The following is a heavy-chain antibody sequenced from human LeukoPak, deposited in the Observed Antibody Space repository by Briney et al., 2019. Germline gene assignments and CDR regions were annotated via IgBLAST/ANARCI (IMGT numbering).Heavy chain of an antibody. Sequence: PGGSLRLSCAASGFTFSNYAMHWVRQAPGKGLEWVAVISYDGSNKYYADSVKGRFTISRDDSKNTLYLQMNSLRAEDTAVYYCARGLSYAVAYGDYWGQGTLVTVSS. J-gene: IGHJ4*02. D-gene: IGHD6-19*01. CDR2: ISYDGSNK. CDR1: GFTFSNYA. CDR3: ARGLSYAVAYGDY. V-gene: IGHV3-30-3*01.